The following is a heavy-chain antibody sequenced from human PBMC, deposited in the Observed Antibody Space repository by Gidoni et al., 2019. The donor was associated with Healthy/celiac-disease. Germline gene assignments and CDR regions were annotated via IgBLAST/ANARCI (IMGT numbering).Heavy chain of an antibody. CDR2: IWYDGSNK. Sequence: QVQLVESGGGVVQPGRSLRLSCAASGFTFSSYGMHWVRQAPGKGLEWVAVIWYDGSNKYYADSVKGRFTISRDNSKNTLYLQMNSLRAEDTAVYYCARVYDSSGYYYGYYYYYGMDVWGQGTTVTVSS. V-gene: IGHV3-33*01. CDR1: GFTFSSYG. D-gene: IGHD3-22*01. CDR3: ARVYDSSGYYYGYYYYYGMDV. J-gene: IGHJ6*02.